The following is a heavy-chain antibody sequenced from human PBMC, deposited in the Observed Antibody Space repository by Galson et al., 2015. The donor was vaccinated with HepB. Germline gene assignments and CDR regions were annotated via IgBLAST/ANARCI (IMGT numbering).Heavy chain of an antibody. V-gene: IGHV3-23*01. D-gene: IGHD3-22*01. Sequence: SLRLSCAASGFTFSSYAMSWVRQAPGKGLEWVSAISGSGGSTYYADSVKGRFTISRDNSKNTLYLQMNSLRAEDTAVDYCAKMGYYYVSSGYDPGYFQHWGQGTLVTVSS. CDR3: AKMGYYYVSSGYDPGYFQH. J-gene: IGHJ1*01. CDR1: GFTFSSYA. CDR2: ISGSGGST.